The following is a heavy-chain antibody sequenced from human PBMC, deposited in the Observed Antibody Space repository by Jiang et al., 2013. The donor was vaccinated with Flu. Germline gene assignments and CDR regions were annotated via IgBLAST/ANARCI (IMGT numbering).Heavy chain of an antibody. J-gene: IGHJ6*02. D-gene: IGHD3-3*01. CDR3: ARVRRDFWSGYTFYYYYGMDV. V-gene: IGHV7-4-1*02. CDR2: INTNTGNP. Sequence: QSGSELKKPGASVKVSCKASGYTFTSYAMNWVRQAPGQGLEWMGWINTNTGNPTYAQGFTGRFVFSLDTSVSTAYLQISSLKAEDTAVYYCARVRRDFWSGYTFYYYYGMDVWGQGTTVTVSS. CDR1: GYTFTSYA.